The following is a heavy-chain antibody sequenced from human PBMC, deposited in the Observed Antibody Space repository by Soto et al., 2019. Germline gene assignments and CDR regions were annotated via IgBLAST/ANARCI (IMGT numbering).Heavy chain of an antibody. V-gene: IGHV3-30-3*01. Sequence: GGSLRLSCAASGFTFSSYAMHWVRQAPGKGLEWVAVISYDGSNKYYADSVKGRFTISRDNSKNTLYLQMNSLRAEDTAVYYCARVWVRFLEWLTSFGLDGYYYYGMDVWGQGTTVTVSS. CDR1: GFTFSSYA. J-gene: IGHJ6*02. CDR2: ISYDGSNK. D-gene: IGHD3-3*01. CDR3: ARVWVRFLEWLTSFGLDGYYYYGMDV.